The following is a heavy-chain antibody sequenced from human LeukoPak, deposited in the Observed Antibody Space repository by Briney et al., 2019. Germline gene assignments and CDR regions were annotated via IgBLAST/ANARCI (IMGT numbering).Heavy chain of an antibody. CDR2: IYYSGST. Sequence: KPSETLSLTCTVSGGSISSYNWSWIRQPPGKGLEWIGYIYYSGSTNYNPSPKSRVTISVDTSKNQFSQKLSSVTAADTAVYYCARGGEWLVLAPFDYWGQGTLVTVSS. CDR1: GGSISSYN. V-gene: IGHV4-59*01. D-gene: IGHD6-19*01. CDR3: ARGGEWLVLAPFDY. J-gene: IGHJ4*02.